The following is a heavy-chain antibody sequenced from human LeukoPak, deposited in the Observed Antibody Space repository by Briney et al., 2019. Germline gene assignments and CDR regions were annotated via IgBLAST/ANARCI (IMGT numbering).Heavy chain of an antibody. J-gene: IGHJ5*02. CDR3: ARLWQNWFDP. CDR1: GGSISSSSYY. Sequence: PSETLSLTCTVSGGSISSSSYYWGWLRQPPGKALEWIGSIYYSGSTYYNPSLKSRVTISVDTSKNQFSLKLSSVTAADTAVYYCARLWQNWFDPWGQGTLVTVSS. V-gene: IGHV4-39*01. CDR2: IYYSGST.